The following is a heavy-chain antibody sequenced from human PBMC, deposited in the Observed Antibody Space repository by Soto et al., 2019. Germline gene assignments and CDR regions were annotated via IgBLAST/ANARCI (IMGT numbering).Heavy chain of an antibody. V-gene: IGHV4-30-4*01. CDR2: IDYSGST. Sequence: QVQLQESGPGLVKPSQTLSLTCTVSGGSISSGDYYWSWIRQPPGKGLEGIGYIDYSGSTYYNPHLKGRVTISVDTSTNQFSLKLSSVTAADTAVYYCARAQGSGFLVSWGQGTLVTVSS. CDR3: ARAQGSGFLVS. CDR1: GGSISSGDYY. D-gene: IGHD3-10*01. J-gene: IGHJ4*02.